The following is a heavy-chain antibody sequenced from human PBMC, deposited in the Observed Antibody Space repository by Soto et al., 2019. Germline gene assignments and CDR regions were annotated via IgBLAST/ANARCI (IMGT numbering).Heavy chain of an antibody. J-gene: IGHJ6*02. CDR2: IFHSGST. Sequence: SDTLSLTCAVSGASIRSNNRWSWVRQPPGKGLEWIGEIFHSGSTNYNPSLKTRLTISVDKSKNQFSLKLNSVTAADTAVYYCARDRSIKSAAGSGPDYYYYGIDVWGRGTTVTVSS. D-gene: IGHD6-13*01. CDR1: GASIRSNNR. CDR3: ARDRSIKSAAGSGPDYYYYGIDV. V-gene: IGHV4-4*02.